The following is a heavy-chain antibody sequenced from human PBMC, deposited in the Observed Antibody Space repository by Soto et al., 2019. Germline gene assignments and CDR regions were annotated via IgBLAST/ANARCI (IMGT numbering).Heavy chain of an antibody. CDR3: ARKDYYGAGIYYFDH. Sequence: QVQLVQSGAEVKKPGASVKVSCKASGYTFTAYPMHWVRQAPGQTLEWMGWINVANGDTGYSQKFQGRVTVTRDTSASTVYMEVSSLTSEDTAVYYCARKDYYGAGIYYFDHWGQGTLVTVSS. CDR2: INVANGDT. CDR1: GYTFTAYP. D-gene: IGHD3-10*01. J-gene: IGHJ4*02. V-gene: IGHV1-3*01.